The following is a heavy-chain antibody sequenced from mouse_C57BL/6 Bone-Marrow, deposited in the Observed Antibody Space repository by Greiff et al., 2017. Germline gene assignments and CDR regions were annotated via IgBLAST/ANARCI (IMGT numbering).Heavy chain of an antibody. V-gene: IGHV14-4*01. CDR2: IDPENGDT. D-gene: IGHD1-1*02. J-gene: IGHJ2*01. CDR1: GFNIKDDY. CDR3: TTGLYGRFAY. Sequence: EVQRVESGAELVRPGASVKLSCTASGFNIKDDYMHWVKQRPEQGLEWIGWIDPENGDTEYASKFQGKGTITADTSSNNAYLRRSSLSSEDAAFYYLTTGLYGRFAYWGQGTTLTVSS.